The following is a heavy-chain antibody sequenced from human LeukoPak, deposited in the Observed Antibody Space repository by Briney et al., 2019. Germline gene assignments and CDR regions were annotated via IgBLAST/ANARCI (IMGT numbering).Heavy chain of an antibody. CDR3: AKSLLTTATGTGRAFDI. CDR2: ISAGADVI. CDR1: GFSFRDYP. Sequence: PGGSLRLSCEAAGFSFRDYPMGWARRASGKRLEWVSGISAGADVIFYADPVKGRFTISRDNSKNTLYLQMNSLRAEDSAEYYCAKSLLTTATGTGRAFDIWGQGTMVTVSA. V-gene: IGHV3-23*01. J-gene: IGHJ3*02. D-gene: IGHD1-1*01.